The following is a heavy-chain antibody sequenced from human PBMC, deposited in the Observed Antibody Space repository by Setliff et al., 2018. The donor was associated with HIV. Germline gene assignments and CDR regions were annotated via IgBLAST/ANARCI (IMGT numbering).Heavy chain of an antibody. V-gene: IGHV3-20*04. CDR1: GFTFDDYD. D-gene: IGHD5-12*01. Sequence: ETLRLSCAASGFTFDDYDMSWVRQAPGKGLEWVSGINWNGGRTGYADSVKGRFTVYRDNAKNSLYLQMNSLRAEDTALYFCARARYSGYDWGGFYFDYWGLGTLVTVSS. J-gene: IGHJ4*02. CDR3: ARARYSGYDWGGFYFDY. CDR2: INWNGGRT.